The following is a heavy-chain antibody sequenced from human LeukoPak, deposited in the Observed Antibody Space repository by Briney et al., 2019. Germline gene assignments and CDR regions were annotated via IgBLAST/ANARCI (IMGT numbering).Heavy chain of an antibody. D-gene: IGHD3-3*01. CDR2: INHSGST. J-gene: IGHJ6*02. Sequence: SETLSLTCAVYGGSFSGYYWSWIRQPPGKGLEWIGEINHSGSTNYNPSLKSRVTISVDTSKNQFSLKLSSVTAADTAVYYCARDSVLRFLGHYYHYGMDVWGQGTTVTVSS. V-gene: IGHV4-34*01. CDR3: ARDSVLRFLGHYYHYGMDV. CDR1: GGSFSGYY.